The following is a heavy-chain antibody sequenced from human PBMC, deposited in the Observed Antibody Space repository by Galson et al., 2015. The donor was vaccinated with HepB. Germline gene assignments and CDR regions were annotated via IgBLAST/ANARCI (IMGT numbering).Heavy chain of an antibody. CDR3: ARTKDAWSLTVFGY. V-gene: IGHV1-2*02. CDR1: GYTFTGYY. J-gene: IGHJ4*02. CDR2: INPNSGGT. D-gene: IGHD1-14*01. Sequence: SVKVSCKASGYTFTGYYMHWVRQAPGQGLEWVGWINPNSGGTNYAQKFQGRVTTTRDTSISTAYMELSRLRSDDTAVYYCARTKDAWSLTVFGYWGQGTLVTVSS.